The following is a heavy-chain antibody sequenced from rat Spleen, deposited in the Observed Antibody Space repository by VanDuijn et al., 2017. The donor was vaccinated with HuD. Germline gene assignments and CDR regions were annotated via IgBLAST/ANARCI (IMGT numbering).Heavy chain of an antibody. D-gene: IGHD1-11*01. Sequence: QVQLKESGPGLVQPSQTLSLTCTVAGFSLTSYNVHWVRQPIGHGLEWMGIIWTGGSTDYNSALKSRLSISRDTSKSQVFLKINSLQTEDTAIYYCTRSGTVRVMDAWGQGASVTVSS. V-gene: IGHV2-30*01. CDR2: IWTGGST. J-gene: IGHJ4*01. CDR3: TRSGTVRVMDA. CDR1: GFSLTSYN.